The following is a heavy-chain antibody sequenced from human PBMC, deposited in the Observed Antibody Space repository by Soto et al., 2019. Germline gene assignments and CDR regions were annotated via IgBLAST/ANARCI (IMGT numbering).Heavy chain of an antibody. CDR3: ARDGGYCSGGSCYRWFDP. J-gene: IGHJ5*02. CDR1: GGSISSGGYS. D-gene: IGHD2-15*01. Sequence: TLSLTCAFSGGSISSGGYSWSWIRQPPGKGLEWIGYIYHSGSTYYNPSLKSRVTISVDRSKNQFSLKLSSVTAADTAVYYCARDGGYCSGGSCYRWFDPWGQGTLVTVSS. CDR2: IYHSGST. V-gene: IGHV4-30-2*01.